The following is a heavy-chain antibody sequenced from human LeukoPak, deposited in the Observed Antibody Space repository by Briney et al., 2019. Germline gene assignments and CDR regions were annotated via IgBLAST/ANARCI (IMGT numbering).Heavy chain of an antibody. V-gene: IGHV3-30*01. CDR1: GFS. CDR2: TSYDGSKN. Sequence: GRSLRLSCAASGFSMSWVRQTPGKGLQWVATTSYDGSKNYYSDSVQGRLTISRDNSNNTLFLQMNSLRAEDTAIYYCAKAIELWSHDGFDIWGQGTRVTVSS. J-gene: IGHJ3*02. CDR3: AKAIELWSHDGFDI. D-gene: IGHD3-10*01.